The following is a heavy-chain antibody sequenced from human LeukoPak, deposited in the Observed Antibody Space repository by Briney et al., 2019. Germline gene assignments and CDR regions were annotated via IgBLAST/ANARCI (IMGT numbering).Heavy chain of an antibody. CDR1: GFTVSSNY. V-gene: IGHV3-66*01. Sequence: GGSLRLSCAASGFTVSSNYMSWVRQAPGKGLEWVSVIYSGGSTYHADSVKGRFTISRDNSKNTLYLQMNSLRAEDTAVYYCARATYWNYDCWGQGTLVTVSS. CDR2: IYSGGST. CDR3: ARATYWNYDC. J-gene: IGHJ4*02. D-gene: IGHD1-7*01.